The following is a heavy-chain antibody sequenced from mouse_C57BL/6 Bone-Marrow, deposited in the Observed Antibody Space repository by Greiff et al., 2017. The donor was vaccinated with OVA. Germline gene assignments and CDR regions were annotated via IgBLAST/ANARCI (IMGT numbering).Heavy chain of an antibody. J-gene: IGHJ3*01. CDR3: AVFAY. CDR2: IHPNSGST. Sequence: QVQLQQPGAELVKPGASVKLSCKASGYTFTSYWMHWVKQRPGQGLEWIGMIHPNSGSTNYNEKFKSKSLLTVDKSSSTAYMQLSSLTSGDSAVYYCAVFAYWGQGTLVAVAA. CDR1: GYTFTSYW. V-gene: IGHV1-64*01.